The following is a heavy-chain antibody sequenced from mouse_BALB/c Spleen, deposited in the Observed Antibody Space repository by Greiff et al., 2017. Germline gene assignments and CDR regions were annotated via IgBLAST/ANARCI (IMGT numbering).Heavy chain of an antibody. V-gene: IGHV5-12-1*01. Sequence: EVMLVESGGGLVKPGGSLKLSCAASGLAFRHYDMSWVRQPQEKRLTRVAYISRGGGSTYYPDTVQGRFTISRDNAKNTLYLQMSSLKSEDTAMYYGASHYYGSSYWYFDVWGAGTTVTVSA. CDR3: ASHYYGSSYWYFDV. J-gene: IGHJ1*01. CDR2: ISRGGGST. D-gene: IGHD1-1*01. CDR1: GLAFRHYD.